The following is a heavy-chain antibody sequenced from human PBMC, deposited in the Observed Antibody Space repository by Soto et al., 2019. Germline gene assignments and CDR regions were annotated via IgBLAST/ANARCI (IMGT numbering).Heavy chain of an antibody. CDR1: GGSFSGYY. CDR2: INHSGST. J-gene: IGHJ3*02. V-gene: IGHV4-34*01. Sequence: QVQLQQWGAGLLKPSETLSLTCAVYGGSFSGYYWSWIRQPPGKGLEWIGEINHSGSTNYNPSLKSRVTISVDTSKNQFSLKLSSVTAADTAVYYCARGRPRRAFDIWGKGTMVTVSS. CDR3: ARGRPRRAFDI.